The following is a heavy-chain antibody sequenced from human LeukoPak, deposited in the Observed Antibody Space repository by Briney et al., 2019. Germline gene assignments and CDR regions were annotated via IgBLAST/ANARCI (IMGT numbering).Heavy chain of an antibody. CDR3: ARSYNNGWYNLDS. Sequence: GGSLRLSCAASGFTFSSYWMHWVRQAPGKGLVWVSRINTDGSSTSYADSVKGRFTISRDNAKNSLYLHMNSLRAEDTAVYYCARSYNNGWYNLDSWGQETLVTVSS. CDR1: GFTFSSYW. J-gene: IGHJ4*02. V-gene: IGHV3-74*01. D-gene: IGHD6-19*01. CDR2: INTDGSST.